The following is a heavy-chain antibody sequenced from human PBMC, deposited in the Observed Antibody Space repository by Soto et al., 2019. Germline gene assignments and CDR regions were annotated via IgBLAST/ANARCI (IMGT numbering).Heavy chain of an antibody. Sequence: ASVKVSCKASGYTFTSYDINWVRQATGQGLEWMGWMNPNSGNTGYAQKFQGRVTMTRNTSISTAYMELSSLRSEGTAVYYCARGLGDSSGYYIHYYYGMDVWGQGTTVTVSS. V-gene: IGHV1-8*01. CDR2: MNPNSGNT. CDR3: ARGLGDSSGYYIHYYYGMDV. D-gene: IGHD3-22*01. J-gene: IGHJ6*02. CDR1: GYTFTSYD.